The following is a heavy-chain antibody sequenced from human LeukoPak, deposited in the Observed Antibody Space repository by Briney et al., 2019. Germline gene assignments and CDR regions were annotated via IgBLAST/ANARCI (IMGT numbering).Heavy chain of an antibody. D-gene: IGHD4-17*01. CDR1: GYSFASYW. CDR3: ARFQGDPDYGAHKGLGY. V-gene: IGHV5-51*01. J-gene: IGHJ4*02. CDR2: FYPGDAYN. Sequence: GESLQTSCKGSGYSFASYWIGWGRQLPGKGLEGMEIFYPGDAYNRYSAYYQGQVTISAAKSTSTAYLQWRSLKTSDTAMYYCARFQGDPDYGAHKGLGYWGQGALVTVSS.